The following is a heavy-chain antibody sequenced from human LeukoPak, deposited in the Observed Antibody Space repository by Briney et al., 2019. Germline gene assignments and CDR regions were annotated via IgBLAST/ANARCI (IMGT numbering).Heavy chain of an antibody. D-gene: IGHD2-8*01. CDR2: ISGSGGST. CDR1: GFTFSSYA. J-gene: IGHJ4*02. V-gene: IGHV3-23*01. Sequence: GGSLTLSCAASGFTFSSYAMSWVRQAPGKGLEWVSAISGSGGSTYYADSVNGRFTVSRDNSRDTVYLQMNSLRDEDTATYYCTRVYLERLTAGYFDHWGPGSLVAVSP. CDR3: TRVYLERLTAGYFDH.